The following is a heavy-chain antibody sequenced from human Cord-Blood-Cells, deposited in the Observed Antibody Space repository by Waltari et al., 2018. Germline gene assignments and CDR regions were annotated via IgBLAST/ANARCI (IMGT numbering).Heavy chain of an antibody. D-gene: IGHD6-6*01. CDR1: GYTFTGYY. J-gene: IGHJ1*01. CDR2: INPNSGGT. V-gene: IGHV1-2*02. Sequence: QVQLVQSGAEVKKPGASVKVSCKASGYTFTGYYMHWVRQAPGQGLEWMVWINPNSGGTNYAQKFQGRVTMTRDTSISTAYMELSRLRSDDTAVYYCAIRPLSIAAREYFQHWGQGTLVTVSS. CDR3: AIRPLSIAAREYFQH.